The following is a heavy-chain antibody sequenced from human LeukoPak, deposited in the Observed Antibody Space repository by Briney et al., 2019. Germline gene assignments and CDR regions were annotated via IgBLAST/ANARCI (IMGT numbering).Heavy chain of an antibody. CDR3: ARIGGGSWRNPGYWFDP. Sequence: SETLSLTCAVPGASISSASDYWGWIRQPPGKGLEWLGSIYYGGSTYDNPSLRSRVTISVDTSKNQFSLKPTSVTAADTAVYYCARIGGGSWRNPGYWFDPWGQGNLVTVSS. CDR1: GASISSASDY. V-gene: IGHV4-39*01. CDR2: IYYGGST. D-gene: IGHD2-15*01. J-gene: IGHJ5*02.